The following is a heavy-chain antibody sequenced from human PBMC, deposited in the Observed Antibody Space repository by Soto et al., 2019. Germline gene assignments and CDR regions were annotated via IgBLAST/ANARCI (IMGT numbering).Heavy chain of an antibody. D-gene: IGHD3-16*01. J-gene: IGHJ6*01. V-gene: IGHV4-59*01. CDR3: ARGTMATQYYSYFYGMDV. CDR2: ISYSGST. CDR1: GGSLNTYY. Sequence: QVHLQGSGPRLVKPSETLSLTCTVSGGSLNTYYWSWIRQPPGKGLEWLGYISYSGSTSYNPSLKSRLTLSLITSRNQFSLNLRSVTAADTAIYYCARGTMATQYYSYFYGMDVWGQGTTVTVSS.